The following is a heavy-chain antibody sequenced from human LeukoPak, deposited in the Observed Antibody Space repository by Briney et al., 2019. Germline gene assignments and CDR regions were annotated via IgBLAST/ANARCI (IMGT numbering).Heavy chain of an antibody. J-gene: IGHJ6*03. V-gene: IGHV3-73*01. D-gene: IGHD3-22*01. CDR3: TTPHNYYDSSGYPDYYYYYYMDV. CDR2: IRSKANSYAT. Sequence: PGGSLRLSCAASGFTFSGSAMHWVRQASGKGLEWVGRIRSKANSYATAYAASVKGRITISRDDSKNTAYLQMNSLKTEDTAVYYWTTPHNYYDSSGYPDYYYYYYMDVWGKGTTVTVSS. CDR1: GFTFSGSA.